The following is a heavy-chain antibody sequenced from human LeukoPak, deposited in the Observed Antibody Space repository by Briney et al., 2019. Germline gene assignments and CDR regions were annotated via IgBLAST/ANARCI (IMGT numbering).Heavy chain of an antibody. CDR2: IYSGGST. J-gene: IGHJ6*02. CDR3: ARLSYYCASGSCSSVDV. D-gene: IGHD3-10*01. CDR1: GFTVSHNY. V-gene: IGHV3-66*04. Sequence: GGSLRLSCAASGFTVSHNYMSWVRQAPGKGLEWVSVIYSGGSTNYADSVKGRFTISRDNSKNTLYLQMNTLRAEDTAVYYCARLSYYCASGSCSSVDVWGQGTTVTVSS.